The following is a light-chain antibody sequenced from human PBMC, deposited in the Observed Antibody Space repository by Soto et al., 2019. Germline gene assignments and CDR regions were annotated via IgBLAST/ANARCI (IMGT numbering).Light chain of an antibody. CDR3: QQYGSSRWT. CDR1: QSVSSSY. V-gene: IGKV3-20*01. CDR2: GAS. Sequence: IVLTQSPGTLSLSPGERATLSCRASQSVSSSYLAWYQQNRGQAPRLLIYGASSRAPGIPDRFGGSGSGTDFTLTISRLEPEDFAVYDCQQYGSSRWTFGQGTKVEIK. J-gene: IGKJ1*01.